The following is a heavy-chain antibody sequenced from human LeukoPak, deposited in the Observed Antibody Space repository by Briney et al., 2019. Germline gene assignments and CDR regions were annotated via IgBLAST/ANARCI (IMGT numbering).Heavy chain of an antibody. CDR1: GFPFSSYS. CDR2: ISSSSSYI. Sequence: GGSLRLSCAASGFPFSSYSMNWVRQAPGKGLEWVSSISSSSSYIYYADSVKGRFTISRDNAKNSLYLQMNSLRAEDTAVYYCAVIVGATPWDYWGQGTLVTVSS. CDR3: AVIVGATPWDY. D-gene: IGHD1-26*01. J-gene: IGHJ4*02. V-gene: IGHV3-21*01.